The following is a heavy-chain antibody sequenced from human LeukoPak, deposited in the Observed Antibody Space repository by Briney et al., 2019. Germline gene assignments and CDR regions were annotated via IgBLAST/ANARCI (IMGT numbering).Heavy chain of an antibody. CDR2: IYYSGST. CDR1: GGPISSSSYY. V-gene: IGHV4-39*01. J-gene: IGHJ4*02. Sequence: KASETLSLTCTVSGGPISSSSYYWGWIRQPPGKGLEWIGSIYYSGSTYYNPSLKSRVTISVDTSKNQFSLKLSSVTAADTAVYYCARQLSISSGWYGYWGQGTLVTVSS. D-gene: IGHD6-19*01. CDR3: ARQLSISSGWYGY.